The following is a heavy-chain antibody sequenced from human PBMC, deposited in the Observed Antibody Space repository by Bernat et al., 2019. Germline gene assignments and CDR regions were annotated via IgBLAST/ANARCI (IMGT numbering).Heavy chain of an antibody. CDR2: VSAYNGDT. CDR3: ATTSVSLYWYFDL. V-gene: IGHV1-18*01. J-gene: IGHJ2*01. Sequence: QGELVQSGTEMKKRGASVRVSCKAPGFIFTSNGFAGVRQAPGQGVEGMGRVSAYNGDTQYAQKFQGRVLMTTDSSTTTAYMEVKNLRSDDTAVYFCATTSVSLYWYFDLWGRGTLVTVSS. CDR1: GFIFTSNG.